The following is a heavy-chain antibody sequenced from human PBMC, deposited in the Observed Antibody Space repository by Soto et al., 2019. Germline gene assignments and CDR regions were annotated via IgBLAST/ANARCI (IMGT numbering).Heavy chain of an antibody. CDR3: ARGGGAARQWYFDL. CDR2: IYYSGGST. Sequence: QVQLQESGPGLVKPSQTLSLTCAVSGGSISSGDYYWSWIRQPPGKGLEWIGYIYYSGGSTYYSPALRSRVAISMDTSKNQFSLILSAVTAADTAVYYCARGGGAARQWYFDLWGRGTLVTVSS. CDR1: GGSISSGDYY. V-gene: IGHV4-30-4*01. D-gene: IGHD6-6*01. J-gene: IGHJ2*01.